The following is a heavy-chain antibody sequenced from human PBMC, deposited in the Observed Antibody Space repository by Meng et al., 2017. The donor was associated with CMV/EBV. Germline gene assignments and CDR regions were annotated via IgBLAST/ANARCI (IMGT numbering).Heavy chain of an antibody. D-gene: IGHD4-23*01. Sequence: GSLRLSCAVYGGSFSGYYWSGIRQPPGKGLEWIGEINHSGSTNYNPSLKSRVTISVDTSKNQFSLKLSSVTAADTAVYYCARGYQVWGGNSGYYFDYWGQGTLVTVSS. CDR1: GGSFSGYY. CDR3: ARGYQVWGGNSGYYFDY. CDR2: INHSGST. V-gene: IGHV4-34*01. J-gene: IGHJ4*02.